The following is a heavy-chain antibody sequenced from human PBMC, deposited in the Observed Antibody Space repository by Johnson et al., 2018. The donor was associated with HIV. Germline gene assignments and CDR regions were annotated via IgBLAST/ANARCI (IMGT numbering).Heavy chain of an antibody. CDR3: ARVGATAAFDI. V-gene: IGHV3-7*03. CDR2: IKYDGSGK. Sequence: VQLVESGGGLVQTGGSLRLSCAASGFIFSGYWMNWVRQAPGKGLEWVAGIKYDGSGKFCVDSVKGRFTISRDNAKNSLYLQMNSLRAEDTAVYYCARVGATAAFDIWGQGTMVTVSS. J-gene: IGHJ3*02. D-gene: IGHD1-26*01. CDR1: GFIFSGYW.